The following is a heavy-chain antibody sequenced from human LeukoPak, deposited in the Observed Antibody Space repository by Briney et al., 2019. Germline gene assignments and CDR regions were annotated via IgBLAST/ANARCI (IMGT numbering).Heavy chain of an antibody. CDR3: ARSSYYYGHDY. Sequence: SGGSLRLSCAASGFTFSSYWMSWVRQAPGKGLEWVANIKKDGSEKYYVDSVKGRFTISRDNAKTSLYLQMNSLRAEDTAVYYCARSSYYYGHDYWGQGTLVTVSS. CDR2: IKKDGSEK. CDR1: GFTFSSYW. J-gene: IGHJ4*02. V-gene: IGHV3-7*01. D-gene: IGHD3-10*01.